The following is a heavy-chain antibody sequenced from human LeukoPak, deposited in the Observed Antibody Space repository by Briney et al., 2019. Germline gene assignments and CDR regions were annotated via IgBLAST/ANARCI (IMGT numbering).Heavy chain of an antibody. J-gene: IGHJ4*02. CDR1: GYTFTSYY. Sequence: ASVKVPCKASGYTFTSYYMHWVRQAPGQGLEWMGIINPSGGSTSYAQKFQGRVTMTRDTSTSTVYMELSSLRSEDTAVYYCARDLGHGSGSYPSLPDYWGQGTLVTVSS. D-gene: IGHD3-10*01. V-gene: IGHV1-46*01. CDR2: INPSGGST. CDR3: ARDLGHGSGSYPSLPDY.